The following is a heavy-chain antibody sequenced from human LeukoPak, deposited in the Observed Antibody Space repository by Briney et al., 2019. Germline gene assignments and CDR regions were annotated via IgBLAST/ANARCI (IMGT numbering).Heavy chain of an antibody. J-gene: IGHJ4*02. D-gene: IGHD3-22*01. V-gene: IGHV4-4*02. CDR3: AGLVGRYSSGLYYYYFDY. CDR2: MYLSGTT. Sequence: AETLSLTCTVSGDSINSLDLWSWVRQPPGQGLEWIGEMYLSGTTHSNPSVKSRVTISIDKSKNQFFLNLSSVTAADTAVYYCAGLVGRYSSGLYYYYFDYWGQGTLVTVSS. CDR1: GDSINSLDL.